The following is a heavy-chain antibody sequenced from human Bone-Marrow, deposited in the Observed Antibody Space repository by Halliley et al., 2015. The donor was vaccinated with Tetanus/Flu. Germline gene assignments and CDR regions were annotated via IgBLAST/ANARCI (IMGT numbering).Heavy chain of an antibody. CDR2: IRGSGGRT. Sequence: VSSIRGSGGRTHYADSGKGRFTISRDNSKNTVYLQMDSLRVEDTAVYYCAKGRYTSGRDYFDYWGRGTLATVSS. J-gene: IGHJ4*02. V-gene: IGHV3-23*01. CDR3: AKGRYTSGRDYFDY. D-gene: IGHD6-19*01.